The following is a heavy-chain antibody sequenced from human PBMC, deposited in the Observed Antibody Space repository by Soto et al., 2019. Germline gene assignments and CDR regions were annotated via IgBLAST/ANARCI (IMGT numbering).Heavy chain of an antibody. D-gene: IGHD5-12*01. CDR1: GGSISSYY. J-gene: IGHJ5*02. Sequence: QVQLQESGPGLVKPSETLSLTCTVSGGSISSYYWSWIRQPPGKGLEWIGYIYYSGSTNYNPSLKSRVTISVDTSKNQFSLKLSSVTAADTAVYYCARARPVEGGYDWFDPWGQGTLVTVSS. V-gene: IGHV4-59*01. CDR3: ARARPVEGGYDWFDP. CDR2: IYYSGST.